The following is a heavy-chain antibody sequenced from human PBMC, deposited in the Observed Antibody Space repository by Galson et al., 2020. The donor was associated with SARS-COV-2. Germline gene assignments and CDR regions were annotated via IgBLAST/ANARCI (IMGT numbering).Heavy chain of an antibody. V-gene: IGHV4-59*01. Sequence: ASETLSLTCTVSGGSISSYYWSWIRQHPGKGLEWIGYIYYSGSTNYNPSLKSRVTISVDTSKNQFSLKLSSVTAADTAVYYCARGAAVAAFDYWGQGTLVTVSS. CDR3: ARGAAVAAFDY. CDR2: IYYSGST. D-gene: IGHD6-19*01. J-gene: IGHJ4*02. CDR1: GGSISSYY.